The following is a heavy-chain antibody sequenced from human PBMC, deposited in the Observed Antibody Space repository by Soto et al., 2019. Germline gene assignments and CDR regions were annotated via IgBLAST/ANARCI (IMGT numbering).Heavy chain of an antibody. CDR1: GYSFTRYW. J-gene: IGHJ6*02. CDR3: ARFGYCSSTSCSYYYYGMDV. D-gene: IGHD2-2*01. Sequence: WESLTISCKCSGYSFTRYWISWVRQMPGKGLEWMGRIDPSDSYTNYSPSFQGHVTISADKSISTAYLQWSSLKASDTAMYYCARFGYCSSTSCSYYYYGMDVWGQGTTVTVSS. CDR2: IDPSDSYT. V-gene: IGHV5-10-1*01.